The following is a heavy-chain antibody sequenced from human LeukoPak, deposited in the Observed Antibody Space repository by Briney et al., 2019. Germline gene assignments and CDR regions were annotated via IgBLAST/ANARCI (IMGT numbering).Heavy chain of an antibody. CDR1: GFTFSSYW. D-gene: IGHD2-21*01. Sequence: GGSLRLSCAASGFTFSSYWMSWVRQTPGKGLEWVSYISSSGSTIYYADSVKGRFTISRDNAKNSLYLQMNSLRAEDTAAYYCARGEVLTSIGVWGKGTTVTISS. V-gene: IGHV3-48*04. J-gene: IGHJ6*04. CDR2: ISSSGSTI. CDR3: ARGEVLTSIGV.